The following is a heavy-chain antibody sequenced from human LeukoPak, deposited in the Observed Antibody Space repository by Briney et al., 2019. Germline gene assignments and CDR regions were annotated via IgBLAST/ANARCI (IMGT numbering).Heavy chain of an antibody. Sequence: GGSLRLSCAASGFTFSSYEMNWVRQAPGKGLEWVSYISSSSSYTNYADSVKGRFTISRDNAKNSLYLQMNSLRAEDTAVYYCARESPYGDYVDRYFDYWGQGTLVTVSS. CDR3: ARESPYGDYVDRYFDY. V-gene: IGHV3-48*03. CDR2: ISSSSSYT. CDR1: GFTFSSYE. D-gene: IGHD4-17*01. J-gene: IGHJ4*02.